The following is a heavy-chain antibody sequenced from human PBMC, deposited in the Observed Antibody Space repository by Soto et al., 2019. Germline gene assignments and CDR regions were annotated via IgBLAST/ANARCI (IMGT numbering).Heavy chain of an antibody. Sequence: GSLRLSCAASGFAFSNTWMHWVRQAPGKGLVWVSHINSDGTTTTYADSVKGRFTISRDNAKNTVHLQMNSLRAEDTAVYYCATDGSYAQHVWGQGTTVTVSS. CDR1: GFAFSNTW. J-gene: IGHJ6*02. CDR2: INSDGTTT. D-gene: IGHD2-2*01. CDR3: ATDGSYAQHV. V-gene: IGHV3-74*01.